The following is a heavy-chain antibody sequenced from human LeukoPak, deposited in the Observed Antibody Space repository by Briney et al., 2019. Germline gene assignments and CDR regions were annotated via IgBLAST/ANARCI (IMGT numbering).Heavy chain of an antibody. D-gene: IGHD1-26*01. CDR3: ARVKSLRPGIVRTGSYSPFDY. Sequence: GASVKVSCKASGYTFTSYDVVWVRQATGQGLEWMGWMIPNGGNTGYSEKFQGRVTITRNTSISTAYMELSSLRSEDTAVYYCARVKSLRPGIVRTGSYSPFDYWGQGTLVTVSS. CDR2: MIPNGGNT. CDR1: GYTFTSYD. J-gene: IGHJ4*02. V-gene: IGHV1-8*03.